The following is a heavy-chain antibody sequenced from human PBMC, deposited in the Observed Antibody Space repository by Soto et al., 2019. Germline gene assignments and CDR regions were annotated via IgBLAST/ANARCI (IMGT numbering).Heavy chain of an antibody. D-gene: IGHD6-13*01. Sequence: SHTLSLPCAISGYSVSSNSAAWNLIRQCPSRGLEWLGRTYYRSKWYNDYAVSVKSRITINPDTSKNQFSLQLNSVTPEDTAVYYCARAPPRGSWYAWGWFDPWGQGTLVTVS. CDR3: ARAPPRGSWYAWGWFDP. J-gene: IGHJ5*02. CDR1: GYSVSSNSAA. CDR2: TYYRSKWYN. V-gene: IGHV6-1*01.